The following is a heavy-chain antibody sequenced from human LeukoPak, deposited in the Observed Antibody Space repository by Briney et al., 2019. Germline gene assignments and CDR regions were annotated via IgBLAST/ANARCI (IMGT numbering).Heavy chain of an antibody. D-gene: IGHD2-15*01. J-gene: IGHJ6*03. Sequence: PGRSLRLSCAASGFTFTTYVMHWVRQAPGKGLEWVAVISHTGSIETYVDSVKGRFTISRDNSKNTVYLQMNSLKTEDTAVYYCARDRAVALPTYYYYMDVWGKGTTVTVSS. CDR1: GFTFTTYV. CDR2: ISHTGSIE. V-gene: IGHV3-30*04. CDR3: ARDRAVALPTYYYYMDV.